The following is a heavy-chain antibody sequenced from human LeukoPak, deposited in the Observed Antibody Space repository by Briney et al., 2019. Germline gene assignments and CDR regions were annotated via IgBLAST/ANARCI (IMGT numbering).Heavy chain of an antibody. Sequence: SQTLSLTCTVSGGSISIGSYYWSWIRQPAGKGLEWIGLIYTSGSTNYNPSLKSRVTISVDTSKNQFSLKLSSVTAADTAVYYCARESCSGGSCYLDYWGQGTLVTVSS. J-gene: IGHJ4*02. D-gene: IGHD2-15*01. CDR1: GGSISIGSYY. CDR3: ARESCSGGSCYLDY. V-gene: IGHV4-61*02. CDR2: IYTSGST.